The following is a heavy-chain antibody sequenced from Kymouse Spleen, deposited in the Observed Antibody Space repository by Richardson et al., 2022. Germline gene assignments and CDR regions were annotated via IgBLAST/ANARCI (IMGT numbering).Heavy chain of an antibody. CDR3: ARHSSGWSFYYYYGMDV. V-gene: IGHV4-39*01. D-gene: IGHD6-19*01. CDR2: IYYSGST. CDR1: GGSISSSSYY. J-gene: IGHJ6*02. Sequence: QLQLQESGPGLVKPSETLSLTCTVSGGSISSSSYYWGWIRQPPGKGLEWIGSIYYSGSTYYNPSLKSRVTISVDTSKNQFSLKLSSVTAADTAVYYCARHSSGWSFYYYYGMDVWGQGTTVTVSS.